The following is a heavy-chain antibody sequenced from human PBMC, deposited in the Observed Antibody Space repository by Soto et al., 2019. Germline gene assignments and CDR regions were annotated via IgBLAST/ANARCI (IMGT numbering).Heavy chain of an antibody. CDR3: AREVKRITIFGVVPPGYYYGMDV. D-gene: IGHD3-3*01. CDR1: GYTFTSYY. CDR2: INPSGGST. Sequence: ASVKVFCKASGYTFTSYYMHWVRQAPGQGLEWMGIINPSGGSTSYAQKFQGRVTMTRDTSTSTVYMELSSLRSEDTAVYYCAREVKRITIFGVVPPGYYYGMDVWGQGTTVTVSS. J-gene: IGHJ6*02. V-gene: IGHV1-46*01.